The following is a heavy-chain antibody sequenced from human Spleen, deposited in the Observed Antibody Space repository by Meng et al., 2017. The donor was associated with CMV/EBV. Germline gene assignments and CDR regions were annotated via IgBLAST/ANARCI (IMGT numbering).Heavy chain of an antibody. V-gene: IGHV3-30*02. CDR1: GFTFSSSG. CDR2: IRIVGSSK. D-gene: IGHD2-15*01. J-gene: IGHJ4*02. CDR3: ANLYWEGYCSGGSCPDY. Sequence: GESLKISCKASGFTFSSSGMHWVRQRPGKGLEWVALIRIVGSSKFYADSVKGRFTISRDNSNNTLDLQMNSLRAEDTAVYYCANLYWEGYCSGGSCPDYWGQGTLVTVSS.